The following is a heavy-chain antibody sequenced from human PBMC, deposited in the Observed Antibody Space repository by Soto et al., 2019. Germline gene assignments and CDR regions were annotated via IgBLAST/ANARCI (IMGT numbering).Heavy chain of an antibody. CDR3: ARGHEVGVNSDAFDV. Sequence: QVQLVQSGAEVKKPGSSVKVSCKASGGSFSREAINWVRQAPGQGPEWMGGILPFFGTADYAQKFQGSVTITADVTTTTAYMEPSSRTFEDTAVYYCARGHEVGVNSDAFDVWGQGKMVTVSS. CDR2: ILPFFGTA. CDR1: GGSFSREA. J-gene: IGHJ3*01. V-gene: IGHV1-69*12. D-gene: IGHD2-8*01.